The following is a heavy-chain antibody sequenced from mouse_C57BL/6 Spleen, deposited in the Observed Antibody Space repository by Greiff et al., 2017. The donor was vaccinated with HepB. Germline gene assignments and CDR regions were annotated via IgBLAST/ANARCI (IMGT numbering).Heavy chain of an antibody. J-gene: IGHJ4*01. D-gene: IGHD2-4*01. CDR2: IHPNSGST. V-gene: IGHV1-64*01. CDR1: GYTFTSYW. CDR3: ATAPDYDVHYYAMDY. Sequence: QVQLQQSGAELVKPGASVKLSCKASGYTFTSYWMHWVKQRPGQGLEWIGMIHPNSGSTNYNEKFKSKATLTVDKSSSTAYMQLSSLTSEDSAVYYCATAPDYDVHYYAMDYWGQGTSVTVSS.